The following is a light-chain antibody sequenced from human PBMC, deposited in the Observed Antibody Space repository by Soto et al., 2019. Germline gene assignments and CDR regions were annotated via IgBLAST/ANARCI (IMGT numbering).Light chain of an antibody. Sequence: DIQMTQSPSTLSASVGDRVTITCRASQSISSWLAWYQQKPGKAPKLLIYKASSLESVVPSRFRGSGSGTEFTLTISSLQPDDFAAYFCQQYSGYPFTFGPGTKVDIK. J-gene: IGKJ3*01. V-gene: IGKV1-5*03. CDR1: QSISSW. CDR2: KAS. CDR3: QQYSGYPFT.